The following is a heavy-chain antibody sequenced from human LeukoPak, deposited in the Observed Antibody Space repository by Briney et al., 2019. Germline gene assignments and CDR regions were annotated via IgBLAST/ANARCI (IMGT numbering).Heavy chain of an antibody. V-gene: IGHV3-23*01. D-gene: IGHD2-2*01. CDR3: AKELVSRSSLSFDY. CDR2: IGGGADYT. CDR1: GLTFSTYA. Sequence: GGSLRLSCAASGLTFSTYAMAWVRQAPGKGLEWVSAIGGGADYTFYADSVTGRFTISRDNSKNTLYLQMNSLRAEDTAVYYCAKELVSRSSLSFDYWGQGTRVTVSS. J-gene: IGHJ4*02.